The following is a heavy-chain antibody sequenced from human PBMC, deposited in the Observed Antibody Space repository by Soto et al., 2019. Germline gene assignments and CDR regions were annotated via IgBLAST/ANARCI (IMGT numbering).Heavy chain of an antibody. CDR2: IYYSGST. CDR3: ARDLGYSSSR. Sequence: SETLSLTCTVSGGSISSYYWSWIRQPPGKGLEWIGYIYYSGSTNYNPSLKSRVTISVGTSKNQFSLKLGSVTAADTAVYYCARDLGYSSSRWGQGTLVTVSS. J-gene: IGHJ4*02. D-gene: IGHD6-6*01. CDR1: GGSISSYY. V-gene: IGHV4-59*01.